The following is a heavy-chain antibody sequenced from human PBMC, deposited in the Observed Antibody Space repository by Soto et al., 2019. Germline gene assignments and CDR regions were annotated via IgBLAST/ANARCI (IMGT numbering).Heavy chain of an antibody. J-gene: IGHJ4*02. D-gene: IGHD4-17*01. V-gene: IGHV4-30-2*01. Sequence: QLQLQESGSGLVKPSQTLSLTCAVSGGSISSGGYSWSWIRQPPGKGLEWIGYIYHNGSTYYNPALTTRVTISVHRSTNHFSLKLSSVTAADTAVYYCARGGKTVTTFDYWGQGTLVTVSS. CDR2: IYHNGST. CDR3: ARGGKTVTTFDY. CDR1: GGSISSGGYS.